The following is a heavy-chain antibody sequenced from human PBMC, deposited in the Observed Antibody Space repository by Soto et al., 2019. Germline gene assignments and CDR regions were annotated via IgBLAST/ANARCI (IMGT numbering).Heavy chain of an antibody. CDR1: GFTFSTYA. J-gene: IGHJ4*02. Sequence: GGSLRHSCAASGFTFSTYAMIWVRQAPGKGLEWVSVITGSGGSTYYADSVKGRFTISRDTSKNTLFLQMNSLRAEDTAVYYCAKDRYGDYGGIDYWGQGTMVTV. V-gene: IGHV3-23*01. CDR2: ITGSGGST. D-gene: IGHD4-17*01. CDR3: AKDRYGDYGGIDY.